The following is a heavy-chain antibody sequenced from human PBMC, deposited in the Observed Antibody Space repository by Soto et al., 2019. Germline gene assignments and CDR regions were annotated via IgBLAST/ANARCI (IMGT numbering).Heavy chain of an antibody. Sequence: AVKVACKAAGFTFTISAVQWGRQARGQGLEWIGWIVVGSGNTNYAQKFQERVTITRDMSTSTAYLELSSLRSEDTAVYYCAATPIFGVVFWQHYGMDVWGQGTTVTVSS. D-gene: IGHD3-3*02. CDR1: GFTFTISA. CDR3: AATPIFGVVFWQHYGMDV. V-gene: IGHV1-58*01. CDR2: IVVGSGNT. J-gene: IGHJ6*02.